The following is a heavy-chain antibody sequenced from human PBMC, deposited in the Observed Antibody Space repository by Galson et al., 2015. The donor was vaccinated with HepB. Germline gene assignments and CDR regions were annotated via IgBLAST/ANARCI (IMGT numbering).Heavy chain of an antibody. V-gene: IGHV3-30*02. CDR3: AKDTYYYDSSGYYYFDY. CDR2: IRYDGSNK. CDR1: GFTFSSYG. D-gene: IGHD3-22*01. J-gene: IGHJ4*02. Sequence: SLRLSCAASGFTFSSYGMHWVRQAPGKGLEWVAFIRYDGSNKYYADSVKGRFTISRDNSKNTLYLQMNSLRAEDTAVYYCAKDTYYYDSSGYYYFDYWGQGTLVTVSS.